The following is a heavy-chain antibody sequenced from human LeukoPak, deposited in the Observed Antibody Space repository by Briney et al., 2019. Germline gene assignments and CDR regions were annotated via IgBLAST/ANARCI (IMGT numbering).Heavy chain of an antibody. Sequence: TGGSLRLSCAASGFTVSSNYMSWVRQAPGKGLEWVSVIYSGGSTYYADSVKGRFTISRDNSKNTLYLQMNSLRAEDTAVYYCALTTVTYYYYMDVWGKGTTVTISS. J-gene: IGHJ6*03. CDR3: ALTTVTYYYYMDV. D-gene: IGHD4-17*01. CDR1: GFTVSSNY. CDR2: IYSGGST. V-gene: IGHV3-53*01.